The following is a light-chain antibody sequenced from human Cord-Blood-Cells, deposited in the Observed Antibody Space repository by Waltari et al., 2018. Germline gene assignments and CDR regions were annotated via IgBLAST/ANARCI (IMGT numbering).Light chain of an antibody. V-gene: IGKV3-11*01. J-gene: IGKJ4*01. Sequence: DIVLTQSPATLSLSPGARATLSCRASPSVSSYLAWYQQKPSQAPRLLSYDASNRATGIPARFSGSGSGTDFTLTISSLVPEDFAVYYCQQRSNWPPLTFGGGTKVEIK. CDR2: DAS. CDR1: PSVSSY. CDR3: QQRSNWPPLT.